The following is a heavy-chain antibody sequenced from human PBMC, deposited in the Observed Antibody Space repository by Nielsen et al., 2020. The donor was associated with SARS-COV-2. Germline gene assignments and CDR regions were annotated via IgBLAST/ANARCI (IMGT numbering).Heavy chain of an antibody. CDR3: ARELIAAAGIPSLSDY. V-gene: IGHV3-48*03. Sequence: GGSLRLSCAASGFTFSSYEMNWVRQAPGKGLEWVSYISSSGSTIYYADSVKGRFTISRDNAKNSLYLQMNSLRAEDTAVYYCARELIAAAGIPSLSDYWGQGTLVTVSS. D-gene: IGHD6-13*01. J-gene: IGHJ4*02. CDR1: GFTFSSYE. CDR2: ISSSGSTI.